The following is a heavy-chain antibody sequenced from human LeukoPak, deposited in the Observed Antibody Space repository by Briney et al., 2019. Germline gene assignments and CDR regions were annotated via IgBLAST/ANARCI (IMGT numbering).Heavy chain of an antibody. J-gene: IGHJ4*02. Sequence: GGSLTLSCAVSGITLSNYCMSWVRQAPGKGLEWVSGISGSVGNTYYADSVKGRFTISRGNSKNTLYLQMNSLRAEDAAVYFCAKRGVVIRVILVGFHKEAYYFDSWGQGALVTVSS. D-gene: IGHD3-22*01. V-gene: IGHV3-23*01. CDR3: AKRGVVIRVILVGFHKEAYYFDS. CDR2: ISGSVGNT. CDR1: GITLSNYC.